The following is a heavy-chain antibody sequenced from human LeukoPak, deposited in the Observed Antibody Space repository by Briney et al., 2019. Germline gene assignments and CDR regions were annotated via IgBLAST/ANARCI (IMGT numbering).Heavy chain of an antibody. D-gene: IGHD3-16*01. CDR2: ISGGGEGT. CDR1: AFTFSGYA. V-gene: IGHV3-23*01. CDR3: ARSSVGGMYYFDY. J-gene: IGHJ4*01. Sequence: GGSLRLSCAASAFTFSGYAMNWVRQGPGKGLEWVSVISGGGEGTYYADSVKGRFTISRDNSRNTVYLQMNSLRAEDTAVYYCARSSVGGMYYFDYWGHRDLGSVSS.